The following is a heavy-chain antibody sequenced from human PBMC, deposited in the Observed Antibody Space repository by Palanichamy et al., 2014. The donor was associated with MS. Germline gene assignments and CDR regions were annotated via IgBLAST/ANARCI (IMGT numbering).Heavy chain of an antibody. V-gene: IGHV1-3*01. CDR1: VYIFTGYV. CDR2: INPANGNP. J-gene: IGHJ6*02. CDR3: ARSGSYYYYSGMDV. Sequence: QVRLVQSGAEVKKPGASVKVSCKAYVYIFTGYVIHWVRQAPGQRLEWMGWINPANGNPNYSEKFQGRVTITKTTSATSAYMELSGLTSEDTAVYYCARSGSYYYYSGMDVWGQGTTVTVSS. D-gene: IGHD3-10*01.